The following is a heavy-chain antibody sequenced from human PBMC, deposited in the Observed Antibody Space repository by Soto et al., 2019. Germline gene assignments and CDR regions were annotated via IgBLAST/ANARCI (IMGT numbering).Heavy chain of an antibody. Sequence: ASVKVSCKASGYTFTSYYMHWVRQAPGQGLEWMGIISPSGGSTSYAQKFQGRVTMTRDTSTSTVYMELSSLRSEDTAVYYCARSFGAEQQLVPFGYWGQGTLVTVSS. CDR1: GYTFTSYY. J-gene: IGHJ4*02. D-gene: IGHD6-13*01. CDR2: ISPSGGST. CDR3: ARSFGAEQQLVPFGY. V-gene: IGHV1-46*01.